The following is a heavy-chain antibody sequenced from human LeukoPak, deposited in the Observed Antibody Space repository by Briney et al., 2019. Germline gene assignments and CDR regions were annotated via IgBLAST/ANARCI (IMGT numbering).Heavy chain of an antibody. CDR3: ARAGSWKLNFDY. CDR1: GGSFSGYY. D-gene: IGHD6-13*01. V-gene: IGHV4-34*01. CDR2: INHSGST. Sequence: PSETLSLTCAVYGGSFSGYYWSWIRQPPGKGLEWIGEINHSGSTNYNPSLKSRVTISVDTSKNQFSLKLSSVTAADTAVYYCARAGSWKLNFDYWGQGTLVTVSP. J-gene: IGHJ4*02.